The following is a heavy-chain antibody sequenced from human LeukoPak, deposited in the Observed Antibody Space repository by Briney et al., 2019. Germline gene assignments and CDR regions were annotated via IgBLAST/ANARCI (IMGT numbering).Heavy chain of an antibody. V-gene: IGHV1-8*01. CDR2: VSPDSGDT. Sequence: ASVKVSCKASGYTFTNNDINWVRQATGQGIEWMGWVSPDSGDTGYAPNFRGRVTMTTDTFINTAYMELTSLTSEDTAIYYCTRGRAAGDWGQGTLVTVSS. D-gene: IGHD6-19*01. J-gene: IGHJ4*02. CDR1: GYTFTNND. CDR3: TRGRAAGD.